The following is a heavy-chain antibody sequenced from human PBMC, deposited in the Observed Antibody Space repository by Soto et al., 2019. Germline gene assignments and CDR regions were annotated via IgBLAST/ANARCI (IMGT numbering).Heavy chain of an antibody. J-gene: IGHJ6*04. CDR2: IIPIFGTA. Sequence: SLVKVSWKASGYTFSVYLISWGRHAPGQGLEWMGGIIPIFGTANYAQKLQGRVTITADESTSTAYMELSSLRSEDTAVYYCARESSVGLYYYGMAVWRKGTTVTVSS. CDR3: ARESSVGLYYYGMAV. V-gene: IGHV1-69*13. CDR1: GYTFSVYL.